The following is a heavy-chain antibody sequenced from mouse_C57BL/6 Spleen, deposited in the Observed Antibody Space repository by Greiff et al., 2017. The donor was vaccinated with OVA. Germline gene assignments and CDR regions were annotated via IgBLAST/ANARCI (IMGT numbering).Heavy chain of an antibody. J-gene: IGHJ2*01. CDR3: ASEGYSKAFDY. V-gene: IGHV5-17*01. Sequence: EVNLVESGGGLVKPGGSLKLSCAASGFTFSDYGMHWVRQAPEKGLEWVAYISSGSSTIYYADTVKGRFTISRDTAKHTLFMQMTSLRSEDTAMYYCASEGYSKAFDYWGQGTTLTVSS. D-gene: IGHD2-5*01. CDR1: GFTFSDYG. CDR2: ISSGSSTI.